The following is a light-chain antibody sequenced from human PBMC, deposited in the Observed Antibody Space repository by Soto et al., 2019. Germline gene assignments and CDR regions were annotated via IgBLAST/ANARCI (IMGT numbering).Light chain of an antibody. CDR3: QHRSDRQWT. CDR1: QSVRDY. CDR2: DAS. Sequence: QXPATLSLSPGERATPACRASQSVRDYLAWYQQKPGQAPRLLIYDASTRATGIPPRFSGSGSGTDFTLTISSLDPEDFAVYYRQHRSDRQWTFGQGTQVDIX. V-gene: IGKV3-11*01. J-gene: IGKJ1*01.